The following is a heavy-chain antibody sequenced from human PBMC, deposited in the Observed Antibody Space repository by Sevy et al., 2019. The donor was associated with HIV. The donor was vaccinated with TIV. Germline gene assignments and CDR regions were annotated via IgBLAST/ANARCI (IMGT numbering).Heavy chain of an antibody. J-gene: IGHJ4*02. CDR3: ARNGFGELFPFDY. V-gene: IGHV3-7*01. Sequence: GGSLRLSCAASGFTFSSYWMSWVRQAPGEGLEWVANIKQDGSEKYFGDSVKGRFTISRAKAKNSLYLQMNSLRAEDTAAYYCARNGFGELFPFDYWGQGTLVTVSS. D-gene: IGHD3-10*01. CDR1: GFTFSSYW. CDR2: IKQDGSEK.